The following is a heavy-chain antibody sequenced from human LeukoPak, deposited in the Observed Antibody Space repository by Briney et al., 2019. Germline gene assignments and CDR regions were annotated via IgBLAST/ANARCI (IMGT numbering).Heavy chain of an antibody. V-gene: IGHV3-23*01. J-gene: IGHJ4*02. Sequence: GGSLRLSCAASGFTFSSYGMSWVRQAPGKGLEWVSAISGSGGSTYYADSVKGRFTISRDNAKNTLYLQMNSLRAEDTAVYYCAREGPGDWAFDYWGQGTLVTVSS. CDR1: GFTFSSYG. D-gene: IGHD2-21*02. CDR3: AREGPGDWAFDY. CDR2: ISGSGGST.